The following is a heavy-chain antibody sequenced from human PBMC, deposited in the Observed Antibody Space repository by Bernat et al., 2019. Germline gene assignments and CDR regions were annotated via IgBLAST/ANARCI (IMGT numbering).Heavy chain of an antibody. V-gene: IGHV3-49*04. Sequence: EVQLVESGGGLVQPGRSLRLSCTGSGFTFGDYALSWVRQAPGKGLEWVGFIGSKAHGGTTEYAASVKGRFTISRHDSKSIAYLQMNGLQTEDTAVYFCSRDRGYSYGYGDFWGQGTLVTVSS. D-gene: IGHD5-18*01. J-gene: IGHJ4*02. CDR3: SRDRGYSYGYGDF. CDR2: IGSKAHGGTT. CDR1: GFTFGDYA.